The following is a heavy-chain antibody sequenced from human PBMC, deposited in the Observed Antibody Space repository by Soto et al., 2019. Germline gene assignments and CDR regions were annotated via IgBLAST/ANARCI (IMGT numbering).Heavy chain of an antibody. CDR3: ARDFTGWPPDGVDY. Sequence: SETLSLTCTVSRGSISSGDYYWNWIRQPPGKGREWIGYIYYSGSTYYNPSLKSRVTISVDTSKNQFSLKVSPVTAADTAMYYCARDFTGWPPDGVDYWGQGTQVTVSS. CDR1: RGSISSGDYY. V-gene: IGHV4-30-4*02. D-gene: IGHD3-16*01. J-gene: IGHJ4*02. CDR2: IYYSGST.